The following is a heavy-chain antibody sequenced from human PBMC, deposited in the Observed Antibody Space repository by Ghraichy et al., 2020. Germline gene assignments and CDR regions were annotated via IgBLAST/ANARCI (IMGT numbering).Heavy chain of an antibody. Sequence: GESLNISCAASGFTFSSYAMSWVRQAPGKGLEWVSAISGSGGSTYYADSVKGRFTISRDNSKNTLYLQMNSLRAEDTAVYYCAKIRIARWLQSGSDYWGQGTLVTVSS. J-gene: IGHJ4*02. CDR2: ISGSGGST. CDR3: AKIRIARWLQSGSDY. V-gene: IGHV3-23*01. D-gene: IGHD5-24*01. CDR1: GFTFSSYA.